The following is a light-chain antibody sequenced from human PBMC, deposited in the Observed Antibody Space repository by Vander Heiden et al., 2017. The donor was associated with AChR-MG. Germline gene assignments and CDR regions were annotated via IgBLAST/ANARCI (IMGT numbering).Light chain of an antibody. Sequence: DIQMTQSPSSLSASVGDRVTITCRASQSISSYVNWYQQKPGKAPKLLIDAASSLQSGVPSRFSGSGSGTDFTLTISSLQPEDFATYYCQQSYSTPYTFGQGTKLEIK. CDR3: QQSYSTPYT. CDR1: QSISSY. J-gene: IGKJ2*01. CDR2: AAS. V-gene: IGKV1-39*01.